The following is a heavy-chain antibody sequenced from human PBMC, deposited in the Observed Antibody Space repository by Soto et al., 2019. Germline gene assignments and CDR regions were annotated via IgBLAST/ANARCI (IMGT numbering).Heavy chain of an antibody. CDR1: GFTFSSYS. D-gene: IGHD2-15*01. Sequence: PGGSLRLSCAASGFTFSSYSMNWVRQAPGKGLEWVSYISSSSSTIYYADSVKGRFTISRDNAKNSLYLQMNSLRDEDTAVYYCARDRGVVPEPYYYYYGMDVWGQGTTVTVSS. J-gene: IGHJ6*02. CDR2: ISSSSSTI. V-gene: IGHV3-48*02. CDR3: ARDRGVVPEPYYYYYGMDV.